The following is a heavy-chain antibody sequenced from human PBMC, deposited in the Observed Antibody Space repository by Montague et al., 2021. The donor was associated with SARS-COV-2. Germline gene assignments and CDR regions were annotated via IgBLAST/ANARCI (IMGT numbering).Heavy chain of an antibody. D-gene: IGHD3-3*01. Sequence: SLRLSCAASGFTFSNYAMSQVRQAPGKGLEWVSVMYSGGSSQYYXDSXKGRFTISRDNSKNTLYLQMNSLRAEDTAVYYCAKDPDYDSWSGYYFDYWGQGTLVTVSS. V-gene: IGHV3-23*03. CDR3: AKDPDYDSWSGYYFDY. CDR1: GFTFSNYA. J-gene: IGHJ4*02. CDR2: MYSGGSSQ.